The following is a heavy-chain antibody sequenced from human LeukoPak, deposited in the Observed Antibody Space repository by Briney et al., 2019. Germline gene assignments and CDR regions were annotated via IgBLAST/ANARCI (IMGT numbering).Heavy chain of an antibody. V-gene: IGHV3-21*01. Sequence: GGSLRLSCAASGFTFSSYSMNWVRQAPGKGLEWVSSISSSSSYIYYADSVKGRFTISRDNAKNSLYLQMNSLRAEDTAVYYCARVRIAARPGIDYWGQGTLVTASS. CDR3: ARVRIAARPGIDY. CDR1: GFTFSSYS. J-gene: IGHJ4*02. D-gene: IGHD6-6*01. CDR2: ISSSSSYI.